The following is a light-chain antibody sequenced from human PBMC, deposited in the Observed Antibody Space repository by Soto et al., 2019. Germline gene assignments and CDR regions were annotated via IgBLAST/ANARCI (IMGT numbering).Light chain of an antibody. V-gene: IGKV1-5*03. CDR1: QTIVTW. Sequence: DVQMTQSPSTLSASIGDTVTITCRASQTIVTWLAWYQQKPGRPPKLLIYMASILESGVPSRFSGRGSGTEFTLTISGLQPDDLVTYYCQQYNSYPKTFGEGTKLDI. CDR3: QQYNSYPKT. CDR2: MAS. J-gene: IGKJ2*01.